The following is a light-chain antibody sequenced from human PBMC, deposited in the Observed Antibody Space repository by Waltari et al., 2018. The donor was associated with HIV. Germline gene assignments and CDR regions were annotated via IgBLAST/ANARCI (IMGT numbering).Light chain of an antibody. Sequence: DIQMTQSPSSLSASVGDKVTITCRASQSLSNYLNWYQQKPGRAPNLLIYGASSLQSGVPSRFSGSGSGTDFTLTISSLQPEDWATYFCQQSYTVPPTFVQGTRVEIK. CDR3: QQSYTVPPT. J-gene: IGKJ1*01. CDR1: QSLSNY. V-gene: IGKV1-39*01. CDR2: GAS.